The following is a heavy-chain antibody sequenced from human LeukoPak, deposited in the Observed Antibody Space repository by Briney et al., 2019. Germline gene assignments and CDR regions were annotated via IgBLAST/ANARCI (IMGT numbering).Heavy chain of an antibody. CDR1: GGFISSSSYY. V-gene: IGHV4-39*07. CDR3: ARDNIVFDY. CDR2: IYYSGST. D-gene: IGHD5-12*01. Sequence: SETLSLTCTVSGGFISSSSYYWGWIRQPPGKGLEWIGSIYYSGSTYYNPSLKSRVTISVDTSKNQFSLKLSSVTAADTAVYYCARDNIVFDYWGQGTLVTVSS. J-gene: IGHJ4*02.